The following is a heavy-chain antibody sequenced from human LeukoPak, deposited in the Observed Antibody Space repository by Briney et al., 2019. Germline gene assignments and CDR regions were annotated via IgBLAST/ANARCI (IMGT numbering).Heavy chain of an antibody. D-gene: IGHD3-3*01. Sequence: GGSLRLSCAASGFTFSSYAMSWVRQAPGKGLEWVSSISGSGGSTSYADSVKGRFTISRDNAKNTLYLQMNSLRAEDTAVYYCARDEDWSGYYGAFDIWGQGTMVTVSS. CDR3: ARDEDWSGYYGAFDI. CDR1: GFTFSSYA. J-gene: IGHJ3*02. CDR2: ISGSGGST. V-gene: IGHV3-23*01.